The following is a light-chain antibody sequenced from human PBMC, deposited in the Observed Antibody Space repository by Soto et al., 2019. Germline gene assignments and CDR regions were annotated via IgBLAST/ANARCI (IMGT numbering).Light chain of an antibody. CDR2: AAS. J-gene: IGKJ4*01. V-gene: IGKV1-27*01. CDR1: QGFSNY. Sequence: IQMTQSPSSLSASVGDRVTITCRASQGFSNYLAWYQQIPGKVPKLLISAASTLQSGVPSRFSGSGSGTDLTLTISSLQPEDVATYYCQKYTNVPAFGGGTKVEIK. CDR3: QKYTNVPA.